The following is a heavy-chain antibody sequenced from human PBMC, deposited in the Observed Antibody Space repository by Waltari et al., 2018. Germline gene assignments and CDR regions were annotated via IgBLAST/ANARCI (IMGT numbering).Heavy chain of an antibody. CDR2: INGGNGNT. D-gene: IGHD2-8*02. CDR3: ARDLSVGYCTGGVCYTVTGSSNWFDP. V-gene: IGHV1-3*01. J-gene: IGHJ5*02. CDR1: GYTFTSYA. Sequence: QVQLVQSGAEVKKPGASVKVSCKASGYTFTSYAMHWVRQAPGQRLEWMGWINGGNGNTKYSQKFQGRVTITRDTAASTAYMELSSLRSEDTAVYYCARDLSVGYCTGGVCYTVTGSSNWFDPWGQGTLVTVSS.